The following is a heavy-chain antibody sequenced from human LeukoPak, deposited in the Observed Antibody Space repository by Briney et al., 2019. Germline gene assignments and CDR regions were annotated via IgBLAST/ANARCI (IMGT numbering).Heavy chain of an antibody. Sequence: GRSLRLSCAASGFTFSSYAMHWVRQAPGKGLEWVAVISYDGSNKYYADSVKGRFTISRDNSKNTLYLQMNSLRAVDTAVYYCARDPSALTTVVTFFDYWGQGTLVTVSS. CDR1: GFTFSSYA. CDR3: ARDPSALTTVVTFFDY. J-gene: IGHJ4*02. V-gene: IGHV3-30-3*01. CDR2: ISYDGSNK. D-gene: IGHD4-23*01.